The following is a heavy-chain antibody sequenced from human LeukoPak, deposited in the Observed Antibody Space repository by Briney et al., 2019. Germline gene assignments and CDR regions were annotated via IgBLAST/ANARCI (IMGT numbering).Heavy chain of an antibody. Sequence: QPRGSLRISCAASGFTFTTYAMAWFRQAPGKGLEWVALIWYDGSNRYYGDSVKGRFTISRDNSKNTLYLQMNSLRAEDTAVYYCARRADDAFDIWGQGAMVTVSS. CDR3: ARRADDAFDI. CDR2: IWYDGSNR. J-gene: IGHJ3*02. V-gene: IGHV3-33*08. CDR1: GFTFTTYA.